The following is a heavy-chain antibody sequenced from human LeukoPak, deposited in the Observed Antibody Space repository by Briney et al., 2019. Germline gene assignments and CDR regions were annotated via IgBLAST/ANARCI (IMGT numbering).Heavy chain of an antibody. V-gene: IGHV4-61*02. J-gene: IGHJ4*02. CDR2: IYTSGST. D-gene: IGHD3-10*01. Sequence: SETLSLTCTVSGGAISSGSYYWSWSRQPAGKGLEWIGRIYTSGSTNYNPSLKSRVTISVDTSKNQFSLKLSSVTAADTAVYYCARVRFGELLVDYWGQGTLVTVSS. CDR3: ARVRFGELLVDY. CDR1: GGAISSGSYY.